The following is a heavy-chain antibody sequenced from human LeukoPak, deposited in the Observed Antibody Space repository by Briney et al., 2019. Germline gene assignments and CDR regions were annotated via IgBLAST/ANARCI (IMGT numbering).Heavy chain of an antibody. CDR2: ISYDGSNK. Sequence: GGSLRLSCAASGFTFSSYGMHGVRQAPGKGLAGVAVISYDGSNKYYADSVKGRFTISRDNSKNTLYLQMNSLRAEDTAVYYCAKVSITMVRGAHFDYWGQGTLVTVSS. D-gene: IGHD3-10*01. CDR3: AKVSITMVRGAHFDY. CDR1: GFTFSSYG. V-gene: IGHV3-30*18. J-gene: IGHJ4*02.